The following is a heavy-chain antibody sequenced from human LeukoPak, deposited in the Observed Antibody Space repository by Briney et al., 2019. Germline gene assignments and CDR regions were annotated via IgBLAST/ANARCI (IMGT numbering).Heavy chain of an antibody. CDR2: IDGSGVTT. Sequence: GGSLRLSCAASGFTFSIYAMSWVRQAPGKGLEWVSDIDGSGVTTYYADSVKGRFTISRDNSKNTLYLQMNSLRAEDTAVYYCTKDTQRGSYGYWGQGTLVTVSS. V-gene: IGHV3-23*01. J-gene: IGHJ4*02. D-gene: IGHD1-26*01. CDR1: GFTFSIYA. CDR3: TKDTQRGSYGY.